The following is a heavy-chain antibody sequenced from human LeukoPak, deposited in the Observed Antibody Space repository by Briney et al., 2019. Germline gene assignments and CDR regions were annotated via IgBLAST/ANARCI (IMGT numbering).Heavy chain of an antibody. J-gene: IGHJ3*02. D-gene: IGHD4-17*01. V-gene: IGHV4-59*08. CDR3: ARLPLGDYGDRYAFDI. CDR2: IYYSGST. Sequence: SETLSLTCTVSGGXISSYYWSWIRQPPGKGLKWIGYIYYSGSTNYNPSLKSRVTISVDTSKNQFSLKLSSVTAADTAVYYCARLPLGDYGDRYAFDIWGQGTMVTVSS. CDR1: GGXISSYY.